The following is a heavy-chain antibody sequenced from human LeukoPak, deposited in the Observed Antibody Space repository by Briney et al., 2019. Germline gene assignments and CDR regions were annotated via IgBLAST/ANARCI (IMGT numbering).Heavy chain of an antibody. J-gene: IGHJ4*02. CDR2: IYYTGGT. CDR1: GGSMSPYY. Sequence: SETLSLTCTVSGGSMSPYYWSWIRQPPGKGLEYVGYIYYTGGTNYNPSLKSRVTVSLDTSKNQFSLKLTSVPAAHTAVYYCAVWSDTSGWPYDYWGQGTLVTVSS. CDR3: AVWSDTSGWPYDY. V-gene: IGHV4-59*08. D-gene: IGHD6-19*01.